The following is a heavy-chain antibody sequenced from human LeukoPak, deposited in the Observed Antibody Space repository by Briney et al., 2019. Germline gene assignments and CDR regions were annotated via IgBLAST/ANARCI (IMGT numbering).Heavy chain of an antibody. J-gene: IGHJ4*02. CDR1: GFTFSSYG. V-gene: IGHV3-30*02. CDR2: IRYDGSNK. D-gene: IGHD5-18*01. Sequence: GGSLRLFRAASGFTFSSYGMHWVRQAPGKGLEWVAFIRYDGSNKYYADSVKGRFTISRDNSKNTLYLQMNSLRAEDTAVYYCAKERDTAMVTIDYWGQGTLVTVSS. CDR3: AKERDTAMVTIDY.